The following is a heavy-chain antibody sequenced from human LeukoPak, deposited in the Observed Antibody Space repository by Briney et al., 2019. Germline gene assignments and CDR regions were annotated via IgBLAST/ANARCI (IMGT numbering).Heavy chain of an antibody. V-gene: IGHV1-8*01. CDR2: MNPNSGNT. CDR1: GYTFTSCD. CDR3: ARRSSGWYDLDAFDV. D-gene: IGHD6-19*01. J-gene: IGHJ3*01. Sequence: ASVKVSCKASGYTFTSCDINWVRQATGQGLEWMGWMNPNSGNTGYAQKFQGRVTMTRNTSISTAYMELSSLRSEDTAVYYCARRSSGWYDLDAFDVWGQGTMVTVSS.